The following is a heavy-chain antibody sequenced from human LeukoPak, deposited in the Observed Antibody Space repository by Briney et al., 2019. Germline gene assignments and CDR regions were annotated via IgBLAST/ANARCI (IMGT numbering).Heavy chain of an antibody. CDR1: GFTFSSHG. CDR3: SRSRPKFKDFDY. J-gene: IGHJ4*02. V-gene: IGHV3-30*03. CDR2: ISSDGSTK. Sequence: GGSLRLSCAASGFTFSSHGMHWVRQAPGKGLDWVALISSDGSTKYYADSVKGRFTISRDNSKNTLYLQMNSLRAEDTAVYYCSRSRPKFKDFDYWGQGTLVTVSS.